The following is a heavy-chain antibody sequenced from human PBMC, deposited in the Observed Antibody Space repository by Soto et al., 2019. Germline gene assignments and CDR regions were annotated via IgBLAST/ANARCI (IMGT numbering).Heavy chain of an antibody. J-gene: IGHJ4*02. V-gene: IGHV3-33*01. Sequence: QVQLVESGGGVVQPGRSLRLSCAASGFTFSSYGMHWVRQAPGKGLEWVAVIWYDGSNKYYADSVKGRFTISRDNSKNTLYLQMNCPLADDRAVYDCARDGPRWLQCNFAYSGQGTLVPVSS. CDR3: ARDGPRWLQCNFAY. CDR1: GFTFSSYG. CDR2: IWYDGSNK. D-gene: IGHD5-12*01.